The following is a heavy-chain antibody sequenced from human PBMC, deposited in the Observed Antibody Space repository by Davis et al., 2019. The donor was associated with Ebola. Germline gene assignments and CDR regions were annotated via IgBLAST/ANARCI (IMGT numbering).Heavy chain of an antibody. CDR2: INPSGGST. CDR1: GYTFTSYY. D-gene: IGHD3-10*01. CDR3: ARGITMVRGVTWFDP. Sequence: ASVKVSCKASGYTFTSYYMHWVRQAPGQGLEWMGIINPSGGSTSYAQKFQGRVTMTTATATSTAYMELRSLNSDDTAVYYWARGITMVRGVTWFDPWGQGTLVTVSS. V-gene: IGHV1-46*01. J-gene: IGHJ5*02.